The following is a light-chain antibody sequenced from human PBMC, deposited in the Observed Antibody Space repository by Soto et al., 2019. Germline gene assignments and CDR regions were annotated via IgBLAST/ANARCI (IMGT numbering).Light chain of an antibody. J-gene: IGKJ3*01. CDR2: AAS. Sequence: EIVLTQSPGTLSLSPGERATLSCRASQSVSRSYLAWYRQKPGQAPRLLIYAASSRAAGIPDRFSGSGSGTDFTLIISRLEPEDFAVYYCQQYDNLPPTSGPGTKVDIK. CDR1: QSVSRSY. V-gene: IGKV3-20*01. CDR3: QQYDNLPPT.